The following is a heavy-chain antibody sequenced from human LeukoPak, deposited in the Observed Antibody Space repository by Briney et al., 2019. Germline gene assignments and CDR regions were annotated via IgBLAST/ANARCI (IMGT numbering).Heavy chain of an antibody. D-gene: IGHD3-22*01. CDR1: GGSINYYY. CDR2: IYSDGTT. Sequence: NPSETLSLTCTVSGGSINYYYWMWIRQAPGKGLEWIGYIYSDGTTSYSPSLRSRVTISIDTSRNQFSLKLSSVTAADAAVYYYARDTRSYDTSGYYYFDYWGQGALVTVSS. J-gene: IGHJ4*02. CDR3: ARDTRSYDTSGYYYFDY. V-gene: IGHV4-59*01.